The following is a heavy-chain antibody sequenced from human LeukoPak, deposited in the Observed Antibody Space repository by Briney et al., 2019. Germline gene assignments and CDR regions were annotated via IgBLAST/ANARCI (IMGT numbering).Heavy chain of an antibody. V-gene: IGHV1-69*04. CDR1: GGTFSSYA. J-gene: IGHJ4*02. CDR2: IIPILGIA. D-gene: IGHD5-18*01. CDR3: ARPIGGVDTAMVTGFDGGNFDY. Sequence: GASVKVPCKASGGTFSSYAISWVRQAPGQGLEWMGRIIPILGIANYAQKFQGRVTITADKSTSTAYMELSSLRSEDTAVYYCARPIGGVDTAMVTGFDGGNFDYWGQGTLVTVSS.